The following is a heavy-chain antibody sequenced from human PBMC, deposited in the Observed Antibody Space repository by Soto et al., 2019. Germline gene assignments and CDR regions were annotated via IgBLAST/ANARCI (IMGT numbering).Heavy chain of an antibody. Sequence: QVQLVESGGGVVQPGRSLRLSCVASGFTFSSYGIHWVRQAPGKGLEWVAVLSYDASNKYYADSVKGRFTISRETSKNKTVQQTNSMSAEDTAVYYCAKERAVACANWFDPWGQGTLVTVSS. V-gene: IGHV3-30*18. J-gene: IGHJ5*02. CDR3: AKERAVACANWFDP. CDR2: LSYDASNK. D-gene: IGHD6-19*01. CDR1: GFTFSSYG.